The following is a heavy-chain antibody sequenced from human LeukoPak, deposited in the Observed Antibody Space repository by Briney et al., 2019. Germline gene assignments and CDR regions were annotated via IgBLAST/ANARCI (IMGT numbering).Heavy chain of an antibody. CDR1: GYTFTSYY. CDR2: INPNCGSK. D-gene: IGHD2-2*01. Sequence: ASVKASCKASGYTFTSYYMHWVRQAPGQGLEWMGRINPNCGSKSYAQKFQGRVSMTRDMSTSTVYMELSSLRSEDTAVYYCARVRYCSSTSCAIDLWYYFDYWGQGTLVTVSS. J-gene: IGHJ4*02. V-gene: IGHV1-46*01. CDR3: ARVRYCSSTSCAIDLWYYFDY.